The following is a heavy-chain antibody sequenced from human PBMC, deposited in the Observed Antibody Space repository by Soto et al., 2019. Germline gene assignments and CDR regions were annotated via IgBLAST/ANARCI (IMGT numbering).Heavy chain of an antibody. V-gene: IGHV3-23*01. CDR1: GFTFSSYA. CDR2: ISGSGVST. CDR3: AKSPGMYYYDSSGYYHYDY. D-gene: IGHD3-22*01. J-gene: IGHJ4*02. Sequence: LRLACAASGFTFSSYAMSWVRQAPGKGLEWVSAISGSGVSTYYADSVKGRFTISRDNSKNTLYLQMNSLRAEDTAVYYCAKSPGMYYYDSSGYYHYDYWGQGTLVTVSS.